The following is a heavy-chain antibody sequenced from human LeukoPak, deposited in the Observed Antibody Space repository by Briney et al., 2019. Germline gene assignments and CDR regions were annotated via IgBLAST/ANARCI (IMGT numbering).Heavy chain of an antibody. D-gene: IGHD1-14*01. CDR2: IKEDGSEK. Sequence: GGSLRLSCAASGFTFSNYWMSWVRQAPGKGLEWVANIKEDGSEKYYVDSLKGRFTISRDNAKNSLYLQMNSLRAEDTAVYYCARVGNLYYYYYMDVWGKGTTVTVSS. J-gene: IGHJ6*03. CDR1: GFTFSNYW. V-gene: IGHV3-7*01. CDR3: ARVGNLYYYYYMDV.